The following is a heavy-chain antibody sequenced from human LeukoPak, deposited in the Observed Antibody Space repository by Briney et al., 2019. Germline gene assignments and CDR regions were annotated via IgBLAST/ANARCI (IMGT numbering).Heavy chain of an antibody. CDR1: GFTFSTYG. Sequence: GGSLRLSCAVSGFTFSTYGMNWVRQAPGKGLEWVSGITGSGGSTYYADSVKGRFTISRDNSKNTLYLQLNSLRADDTAVYYCAKGTRKNYYDSSGAPDYWGQGTLVTVSS. J-gene: IGHJ4*02. CDR2: ITGSGGST. V-gene: IGHV3-23*01. CDR3: AKGTRKNYYDSSGAPDY. D-gene: IGHD3-22*01.